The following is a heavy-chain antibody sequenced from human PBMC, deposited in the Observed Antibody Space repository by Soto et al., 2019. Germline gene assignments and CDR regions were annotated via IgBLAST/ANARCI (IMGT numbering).Heavy chain of an antibody. CDR1: EDSVSSNSAT. J-gene: IGHJ3*02. D-gene: IGHD5-12*01. CDR3: ARSRDGYNSYTHAFDI. Sequence: SQTLSLTCAIFEDSVSSNSATWNWIRQSPSRGLEWLGRTYYRSKWYNEYALSVKSRITINSDTSKNQFSLQLKSVTPEDTAVYYCARSRDGYNSYTHAFDIWGQGTMVTVS. V-gene: IGHV6-1*01. CDR2: TYYRSKWYN.